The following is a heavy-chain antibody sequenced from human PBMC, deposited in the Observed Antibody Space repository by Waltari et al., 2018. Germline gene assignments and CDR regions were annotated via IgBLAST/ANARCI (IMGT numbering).Heavy chain of an antibody. D-gene: IGHD6-13*01. V-gene: IGHV1-46*01. CDR1: GYTFTNYY. CDR3: ARRAAAALLLDY. Sequence: QVQLVQSGAEVRKPGASVKVSCKASGYTFTNYYVDWMLQAPGQGLEWMGVRYPSDDSATYAQTFQGRVTFTKDTSTSTFYMQLSSVTAEDTAVYYCARRAAAALLLDYWGQGTLVTVSS. J-gene: IGHJ4*02. CDR2: RYPSDDSA.